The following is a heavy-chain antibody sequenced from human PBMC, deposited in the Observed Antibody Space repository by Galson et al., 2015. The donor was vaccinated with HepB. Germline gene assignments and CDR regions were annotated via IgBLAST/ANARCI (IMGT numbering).Heavy chain of an antibody. CDR3: ARHVGEGSYHYYYGLDV. CDR2: IDPSDSSS. CDR1: GYSFTTYW. V-gene: IGHV5-10-1*01. D-gene: IGHD1-26*01. J-gene: IGHJ6*02. Sequence: QSGAEVKKPGESLRISCKGSGYSFTTYWISWVRQMPGKGLEWMGRIDPSDSSSHYSPSFQGHITISAEKSIDTVYLQWSSLKASDSAIYYCARHVGEGSYHYYYGLDVWGQGTTVTVSS.